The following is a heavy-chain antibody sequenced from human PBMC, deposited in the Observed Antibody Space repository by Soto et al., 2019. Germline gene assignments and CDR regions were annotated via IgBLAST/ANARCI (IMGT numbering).Heavy chain of an antibody. D-gene: IGHD1-7*01. CDR1: GFTVSR. CDR3: VREREGDGNAEL. J-gene: IGHJ4*02. CDR2: IYSDFGT. V-gene: IGHV3-66*01. Sequence: EVRLVESGGGLVQPGGSLRLSCAASGFTVSRMSWMRQAPGKGLNGCSVIYSDFGTSYTDPVKGRFSISRENSKNTLYRQMNSLRVEDSAVYYCVREREGDGNAELWGQGTLVTVSS.